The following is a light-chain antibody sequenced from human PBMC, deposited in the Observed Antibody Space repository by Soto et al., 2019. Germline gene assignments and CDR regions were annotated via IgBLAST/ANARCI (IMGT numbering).Light chain of an antibody. J-gene: IGLJ2*01. V-gene: IGLV1-40*01. CDR1: SSNIGAGYD. CDR2: GNS. CDR3: QSYDRSLSGSV. Sequence: QSVLTQPPSVSGAPGQRVTISCIGSSSNIGAGYDVHWYQHLPGTAPKRLIYGNSNRPSGVPDRFSGSKSGTSASLAITGLQAEDEADYYCQSYDRSLSGSVFGGGTQLTVL.